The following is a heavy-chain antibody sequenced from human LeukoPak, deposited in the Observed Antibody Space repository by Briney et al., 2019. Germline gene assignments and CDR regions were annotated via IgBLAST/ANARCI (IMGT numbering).Heavy chain of an antibody. CDR1: GGSISSYY. Sequence: SETLSLTCTVSGGSISSYYWSWIRQPPGKGLEWIGYIYYSGSTNYNPSLKSRVTISVDTSKNQFSLKLSSVTAADTAVYYCASCGGRLIDYWGQGTLVTVSS. D-gene: IGHD2-15*01. CDR2: IYYSGST. J-gene: IGHJ4*02. V-gene: IGHV4-59*08. CDR3: ASCGGRLIDY.